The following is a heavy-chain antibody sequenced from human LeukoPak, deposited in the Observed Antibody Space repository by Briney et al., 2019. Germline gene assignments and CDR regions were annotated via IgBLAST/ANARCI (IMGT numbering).Heavy chain of an antibody. V-gene: IGHV4-39*01. CDR1: GGSIRSSYYY. Sequence: SETLSLTCTVSGGSIRSSYYYWGWIRQPPGKGLEWIGSIYDSGSTYYNPSLKSRVTISVDTSKNQFSLKLNSVTAADTAVYYCARQYSSGWDIFDYWGQGTLVTVSS. D-gene: IGHD6-19*01. CDR2: IYDSGST. J-gene: IGHJ4*02. CDR3: ARQYSSGWDIFDY.